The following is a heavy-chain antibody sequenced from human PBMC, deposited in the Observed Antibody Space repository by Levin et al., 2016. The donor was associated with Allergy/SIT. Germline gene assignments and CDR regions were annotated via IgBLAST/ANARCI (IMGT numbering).Heavy chain of an antibody. V-gene: IGHV4-39*01. Sequence: SETLSLTCTVSGASISSGGYYWNWIRQPPGKGLEWIGSIFYSGTTYYNPSLKSRVTISVDTSKNQFSLKLSSVTAADTAVYYCARLGSSGFNYWYFDLWGRGTLVTVSS. CDR1: GASISSGGYY. J-gene: IGHJ2*01. CDR2: IFYSGTT. D-gene: IGHD3-10*01. CDR3: ARLGSSGFNYWYFDL.